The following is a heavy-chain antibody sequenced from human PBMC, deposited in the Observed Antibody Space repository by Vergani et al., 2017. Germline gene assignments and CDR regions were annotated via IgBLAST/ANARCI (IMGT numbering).Heavy chain of an antibody. V-gene: IGHV3-11*01. D-gene: IGHD1/OR15-1a*01. CDR2: ISDGGETK. CDR1: GFIFSDYY. CDR3: GRKQSPASLMDKPIDI. Sequence: QVQLVASGGGLVRPGGSLRLSCAASGFIFSDYYMTWIRQTPWKGLEWLAHISDGGETKMYAESLKGRFTVPRDNTKNLLILQMKTLKVDDTATYYCGRKQSPASLMDKPIDIWGQGTLVTVSS. J-gene: IGHJ5*02.